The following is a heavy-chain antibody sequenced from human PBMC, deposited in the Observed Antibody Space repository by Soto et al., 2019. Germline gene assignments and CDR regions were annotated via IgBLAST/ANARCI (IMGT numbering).Heavy chain of an antibody. J-gene: IGHJ4*02. CDR1: GFTFSSYA. V-gene: IGHV3-23*01. D-gene: IGHD3-22*01. Sequence: LRLSCAASGFTFSSYAMSWVRQAPGKGLEWVSAISGSGGSTYYADSVKGRFTISRDNSKNTLYLQMNSLRAEDTAVYYCAKGTTMIVVVIPLDWGQGTLVTVSS. CDR2: ISGSGGST. CDR3: AKGTTMIVVVIPLD.